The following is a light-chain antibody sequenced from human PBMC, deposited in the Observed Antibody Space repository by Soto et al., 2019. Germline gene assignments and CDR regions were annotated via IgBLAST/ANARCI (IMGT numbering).Light chain of an antibody. J-gene: IGLJ3*02. V-gene: IGLV2-23*01. CDR2: AGS. CDR1: SSDVGNYNL. CDR3: CSYAGSNTWV. Sequence: QSALTQPASVSGSPGQSITISCTGTSSDVGNYNLVSWYQHHPGKAHKVIIYAGSKRPSGVSDRFSGSKSGETASLTISGLQAEDEADYSCCSYAGSNTWVFGGGTKLTVL.